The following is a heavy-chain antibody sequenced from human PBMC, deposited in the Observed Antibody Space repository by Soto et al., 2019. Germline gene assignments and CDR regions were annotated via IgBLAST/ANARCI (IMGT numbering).Heavy chain of an antibody. CDR1: GYSISSGYY. CDR2: IYHSGST. V-gene: IGHV4-38-2*01. Sequence: PSETLSLTCAVSGYSISSGYYWGWIRQPPGKGLEWVGSIYHSGSTYYNPSLKSRVTISVDTSKNQFSLKLSSVTAADTAVYYCARGRGYSYGYNYYYGMDVWGQGTTVTVSS. J-gene: IGHJ6*02. D-gene: IGHD5-18*01. CDR3: ARGRGYSYGYNYYYGMDV.